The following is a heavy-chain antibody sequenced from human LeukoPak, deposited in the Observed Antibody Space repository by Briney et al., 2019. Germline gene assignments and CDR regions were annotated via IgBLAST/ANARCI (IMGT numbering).Heavy chain of an antibody. D-gene: IGHD6-13*01. J-gene: IGHJ4*02. Sequence: KSGRSLRLSCTASGFTFETYAMTWFRQAPGKGLEWVSFIRNKAYSRTTEYAASVKGSFTISKDDSKTIVYLQMNSLKTESTAVYFCTRAVNRIAAAGDFWGRGILVTVSS. CDR1: GFTFETYA. CDR3: TRAVNRIAAAGDF. V-gene: IGHV3-49*05. CDR2: IRNKAYSRTT.